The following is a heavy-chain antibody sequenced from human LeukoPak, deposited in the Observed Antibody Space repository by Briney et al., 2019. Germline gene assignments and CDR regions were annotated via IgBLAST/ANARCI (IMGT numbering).Heavy chain of an antibody. J-gene: IGHJ5*02. D-gene: IGHD3-16*01. CDR1: GYTFTSYD. CDR2: MNPNSGNT. CDR3: ARGRITNNNWFDP. Sequence: GASVKVSCKASGYTFTSYDINWVRQATGQGLEWMGWMNPNSGNTGYAQKFQGRVTMTRNTSISTAYMELSSLRSEDTAVHYCARGRITNNNWFDPWGQGTLVTASS. V-gene: IGHV1-8*01.